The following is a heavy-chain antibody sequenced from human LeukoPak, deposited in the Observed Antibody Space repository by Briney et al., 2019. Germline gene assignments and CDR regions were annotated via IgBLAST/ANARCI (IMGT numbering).Heavy chain of an antibody. CDR3: AREGIVGATRAYYFDY. CDR2: IWYDGSNK. V-gene: IGHV3-33*08. CDR1: GFTFSDHF. D-gene: IGHD1-26*01. Sequence: GGSLRLSCAASGFTFSDHFMHWVRQAPGKGLEWVAVIWYDGSNKYYADSVKGRFTISRDNSKNTLYLQMNSLRAEDTAVYYCAREGIVGATRAYYFDYWGQGTLVTVSS. J-gene: IGHJ4*02.